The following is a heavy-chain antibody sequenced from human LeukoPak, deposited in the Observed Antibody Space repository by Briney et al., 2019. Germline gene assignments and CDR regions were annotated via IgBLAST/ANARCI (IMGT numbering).Heavy chain of an antibody. Sequence: GRSLRLSCAASGFTFSSYGMHWVRQAPGKGLEWVAVISYDGSNKYYADSVKGRFTISRDNSKNTLYLQMNSLRAEDTAVYYCAKDCVVTKNLAAAGTEFDYWGQGTLVTGSS. CDR2: ISYDGSNK. J-gene: IGHJ4*02. CDR1: GFTFSSYG. D-gene: IGHD6-13*01. CDR3: AKDCVVTKNLAAAGTEFDY. V-gene: IGHV3-30*18.